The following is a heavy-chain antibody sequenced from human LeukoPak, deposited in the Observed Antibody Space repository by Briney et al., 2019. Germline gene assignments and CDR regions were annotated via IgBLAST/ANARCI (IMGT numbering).Heavy chain of an antibody. V-gene: IGHV3-30*02. D-gene: IGHD3-22*01. J-gene: IGHJ4*02. CDR1: GFSFRSYG. Sequence: GGSLRLSCAASGFSFRSYGVHWVRQAPGKGLEWVAFIRYDGIIKYYADSVKGRFTISRDNSKNTLYLQMNSLRVEDTAVYYCARDLRIYDSSGYMDYWGQGTLVTVSS. CDR2: IRYDGIIK. CDR3: ARDLRIYDSSGYMDY.